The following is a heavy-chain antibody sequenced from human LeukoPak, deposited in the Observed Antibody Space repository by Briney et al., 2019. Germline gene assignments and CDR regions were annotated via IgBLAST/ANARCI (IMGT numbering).Heavy chain of an antibody. V-gene: IGHV3-30*02. Sequence: GGSLRLSCAASGFTFSSYGMHWVRQAPGKGLEWVAFIRYDGSNKYYADSVKGRFTISRDNSKNTLYLQMNSLRAEDTAVYYCARERIQWSDAFDIWGQGTMVTVSS. CDR1: GFTFSSYG. J-gene: IGHJ3*02. CDR3: ARERIQWSDAFDI. D-gene: IGHD5-12*01. CDR2: IRYDGSNK.